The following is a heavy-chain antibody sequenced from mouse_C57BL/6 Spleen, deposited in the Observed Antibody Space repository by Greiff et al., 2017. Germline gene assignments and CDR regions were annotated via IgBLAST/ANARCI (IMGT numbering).Heavy chain of an antibody. CDR3: AKMGDGGDYAMDY. J-gene: IGHJ4*01. V-gene: IGHV2-5*01. Sequence: QVQLQQSGPGLVQPSQRLSITCTVSGFSLTSYGVHWVRQSPGKGLEWLGVIWRGGSTDYNAAFMSRLSITKDNSKSQVFFKMNSLQADDTAIYYCAKMGDGGDYAMDYWGQGTSVTVSS. CDR2: IWRGGST. CDR1: GFSLTSYG.